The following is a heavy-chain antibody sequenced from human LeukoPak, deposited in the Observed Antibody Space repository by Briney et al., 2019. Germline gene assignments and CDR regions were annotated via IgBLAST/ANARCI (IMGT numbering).Heavy chain of an antibody. CDR3: ARADLYYYGSWSYLGY. J-gene: IGHJ4*02. D-gene: IGHD3-10*01. Sequence: SETLSLTRTVSGGSISSGGYYWTWIRQHPGKGLEWIGYIYYSGSTHSNPSLKSRVTISVDTSKNQFSLKLSPVTHADTAVYYCARADLYYYGSWSYLGYWGQGTLVTVSS. CDR2: IYYSGST. CDR1: GGSISSGGYY. V-gene: IGHV4-31*03.